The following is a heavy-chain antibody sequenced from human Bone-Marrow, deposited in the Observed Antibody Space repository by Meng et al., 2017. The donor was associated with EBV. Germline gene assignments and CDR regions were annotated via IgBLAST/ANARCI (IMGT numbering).Heavy chain of an antibody. CDR3: ARDLDLSPLQIAVAATPDY. D-gene: IGHD6-19*01. CDR2: INPNSGGT. Sequence: QGRAGQAGAEGKNPGAALKVSCKASGYTFTGYYMHWVRQAPGQGLEWMGRINPNSGGTNYAQKFQGRVTMTRDTSISTAYMELSRLRSDDTAVYYCARDLDLSPLQIAVAATPDYWGQGTLVTVSS. CDR1: GYTFTGYY. V-gene: IGHV1-2*06. J-gene: IGHJ4*02.